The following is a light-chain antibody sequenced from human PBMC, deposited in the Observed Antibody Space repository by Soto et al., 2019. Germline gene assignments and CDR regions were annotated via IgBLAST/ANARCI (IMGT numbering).Light chain of an antibody. Sequence: DIVLTQSPGTLSLSPGETATLSCRASQSVRTSYFAWYQQKPGQAPRLLIYGASSRATGIPDRSSGSGSGTDFTLTISRLEPEDFAVYYCQQYGSSLWTFGQGTKVEIK. CDR3: QQYGSSLWT. J-gene: IGKJ1*01. CDR1: QSVRTSY. V-gene: IGKV3-20*01. CDR2: GAS.